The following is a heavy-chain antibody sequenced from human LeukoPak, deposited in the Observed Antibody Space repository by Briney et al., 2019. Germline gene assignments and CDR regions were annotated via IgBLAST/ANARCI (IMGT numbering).Heavy chain of an antibody. D-gene: IGHD3-22*01. CDR1: GGSISSYY. CDR3: ARDRSNYYDSSGYYYDAFDI. Sequence: SETLSLTCTVSGGSISSYYWSWIRQPAGKGLEWIGRIYTSGSTNYNPSLKSRVTMSVDTSKNQFSLELSSVTAADTAVYYCARDRSNYYDSSGYYYDAFDIWGQGTMVTVSS. J-gene: IGHJ3*02. V-gene: IGHV4-4*07. CDR2: IYTSGST.